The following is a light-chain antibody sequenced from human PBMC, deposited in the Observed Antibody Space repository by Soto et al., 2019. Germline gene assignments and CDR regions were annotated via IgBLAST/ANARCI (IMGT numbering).Light chain of an antibody. J-gene: IGLJ2*01. CDR2: LNSDGSH. V-gene: IGLV4-69*01. Sequence: QPVLTQSPSASASLGASVKLTCTLSSGHSSYAIAWHQQQPEKGPRYLMKLNSDGSHSKGDGIPDRFSGSNSGAERYLTISSLQSEDEAEYYCQTWGTGIQVFGGGTKLTVL. CDR1: SGHSSYA. CDR3: QTWGTGIQV.